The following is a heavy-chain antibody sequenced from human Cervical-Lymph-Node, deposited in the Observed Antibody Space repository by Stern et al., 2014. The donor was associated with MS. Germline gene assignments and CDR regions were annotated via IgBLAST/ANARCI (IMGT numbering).Heavy chain of an antibody. CDR2: IYNSGST. D-gene: IGHD3-10*01. Sequence: QVQLQESGPGLVKPSRTLSLTCTVAGFSIRSADYAWSWVRQRPGKGLEWIGYIYNSGSTDYNPSLKSRVTISLDMSKNQFSLKLTSVTVADTAVYYCARDRGKSSDGMDVWGQGTTVTVSS. CDR3: ARDRGKSSDGMDV. J-gene: IGHJ6*02. CDR1: GFSIRSADYA. V-gene: IGHV4-31*03.